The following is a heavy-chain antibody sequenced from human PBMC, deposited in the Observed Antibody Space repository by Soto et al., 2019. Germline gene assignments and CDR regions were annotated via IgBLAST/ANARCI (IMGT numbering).Heavy chain of an antibody. D-gene: IGHD5-12*01. Sequence: SETLSLTCTVSGGSISSGGYYWSWIRQHPGKGLEWIGYIYYSGSTYYNPSLKSRVTISVDTSKNQFSLKLSSVTAADTAVYYCAQAGSGYAPNYYYYMVVWGKGTTVTVSS. CDR2: IYYSGST. CDR3: AQAGSGYAPNYYYYMVV. CDR1: GGSISSGGYY. V-gene: IGHV4-31*03. J-gene: IGHJ6*03.